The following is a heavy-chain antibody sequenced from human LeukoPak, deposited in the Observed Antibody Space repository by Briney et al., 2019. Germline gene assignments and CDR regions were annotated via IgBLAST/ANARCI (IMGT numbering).Heavy chain of an antibody. CDR3: ARVYYYYDSSGILTLYFDY. Sequence: ASVKVSCKTSGYTFTSYYMHWVRQAPGQGLEWRGWVNPTSGGTNYAQKFQGRVTMTRDTSISTAYMELSRLRSDDTAVYYCARVYYYYDSSGILTLYFDYWGQGTLVTVSS. D-gene: IGHD3-22*01. J-gene: IGHJ4*02. CDR2: VNPTSGGT. CDR1: GYTFTSYY. V-gene: IGHV1-2*02.